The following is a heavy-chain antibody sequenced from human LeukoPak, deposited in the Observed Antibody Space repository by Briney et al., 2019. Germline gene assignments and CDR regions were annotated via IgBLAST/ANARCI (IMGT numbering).Heavy chain of an antibody. J-gene: IGHJ5*02. CDR1: GFTFSSYG. CDR3: ARDFSFIAVTGKGGWFDP. D-gene: IGHD6-19*01. CDR2: IWYDGSNK. Sequence: PGGSLRLSCAASGFTFSSYGMHWVRQAPGKGLEWVAVIWYDGSNKYYADSVKGRFTISRDNSKNTLYLQMNSLRADDTAVYYCARDFSFIAVTGKGGWFDPWGQGTLVTVSS. V-gene: IGHV3-33*01.